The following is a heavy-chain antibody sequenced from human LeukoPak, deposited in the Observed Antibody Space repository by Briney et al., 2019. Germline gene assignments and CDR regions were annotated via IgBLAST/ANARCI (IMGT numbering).Heavy chain of an antibody. CDR2: ISWNSGSI. CDR1: GFTFDDYA. V-gene: IGHV3-9*01. J-gene: IGHJ4*02. D-gene: IGHD5-12*01. CDR3: VKDIVATIHTISADY. Sequence: PGGSLRLSCAASGFTFDDYAMHWVRQAPGKGLEWVSGISWNSGSIGYADSVKGRFTISRDNAKNSLYLQMNSLRAEDTASYYCVKDIVATIHTISADYWGQGTLVTVSS.